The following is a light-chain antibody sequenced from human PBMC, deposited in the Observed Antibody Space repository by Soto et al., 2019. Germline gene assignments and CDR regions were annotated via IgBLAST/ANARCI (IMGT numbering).Light chain of an antibody. Sequence: DIQMTQSPSSLSASVGDRVTITCQASQDVSNYLNWYQQKLGKAPKLLIYDASNLETGVPSRFSGSGSGTYFSFTISSLQPEDFATYYCQQYSNLITFGQGTRREFK. CDR2: DAS. CDR3: QQYSNLIT. J-gene: IGKJ5*01. V-gene: IGKV1-33*01. CDR1: QDVSNY.